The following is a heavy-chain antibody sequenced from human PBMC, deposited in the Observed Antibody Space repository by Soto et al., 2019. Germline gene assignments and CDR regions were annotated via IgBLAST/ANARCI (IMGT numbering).Heavy chain of an antibody. Sequence: QVHLQDSGPGRVKPSGTCSSTCAFSVNSFGVLNWWGWYRQPPGKGLELIGEMFASGSSNYNPSLNGRVTISLDTSKNHFSLKLTSLTAADTAIYYCAREGFDHRPDYWGQGIPVTVSS. V-gene: IGHV4-4*02. CDR1: VNSFGVLNW. CDR3: AREGFDHRPDY. CDR2: MFASGSS. J-gene: IGHJ4*02.